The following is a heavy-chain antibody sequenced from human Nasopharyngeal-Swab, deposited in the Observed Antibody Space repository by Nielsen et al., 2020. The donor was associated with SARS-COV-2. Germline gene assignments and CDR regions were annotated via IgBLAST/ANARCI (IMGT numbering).Heavy chain of an antibody. V-gene: IGHV3-23*01. Sequence: GESLKISCAASGFTFRSYAISWVRQAPGKGLEWVSVISGSDHTTYYADSVKGRFTISRDNSKSTVNLQMNSLRVEDTAIYYCAKDRDSGDDSDDYYHYYGMDVWGQGTTVTVSS. CDR2: ISGSDHTT. CDR3: AKDRDSGDDSDDYYHYYGMDV. D-gene: IGHD5-12*01. CDR1: GFTFRSYA. J-gene: IGHJ6*02.